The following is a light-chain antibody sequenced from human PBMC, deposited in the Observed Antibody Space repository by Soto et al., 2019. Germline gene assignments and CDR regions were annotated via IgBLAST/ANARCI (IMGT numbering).Light chain of an antibody. CDR2: AAS. CDR3: QQSYSSPPT. V-gene: IGKV1-39*01. Sequence: DHQMTQSPSSLSSSLEYRFIITSRASQSISNHLNWYQQKPGKAPKLLIFAASSLQSGVPSRFSGSRSGPDFTLTISSLQPEDFATYYCQQSYSSPPTFGQGTKVDIK. CDR1: QSISNH. J-gene: IGKJ1*01.